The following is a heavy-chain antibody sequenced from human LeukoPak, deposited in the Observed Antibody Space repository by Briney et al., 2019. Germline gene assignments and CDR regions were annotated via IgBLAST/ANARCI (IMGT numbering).Heavy chain of an antibody. CDR2: LHYSGST. CDR3: SRRSRAAAGGAFDI. Sequence: SETLSLICTVSGDSISPYYWGWIRQPPGKGLEWIGYLHYSGSTNYNLSLKSRVTISVATSTNQFSLELSSVTAADTAVYYCSRRSRAAAGGAFDIWGPGTRVTVSS. D-gene: IGHD6-13*01. CDR1: GDSISPYY. J-gene: IGHJ3*02. V-gene: IGHV4-59*01.